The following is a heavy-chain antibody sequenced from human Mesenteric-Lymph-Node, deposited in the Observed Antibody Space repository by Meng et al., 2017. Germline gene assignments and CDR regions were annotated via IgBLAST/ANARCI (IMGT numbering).Heavy chain of an antibody. CDR3: ALVVITGPYYFDY. Sequence: SETLSLTCTVYGGSFSGYYWSWIRQPPGKGLEWIGEINHSGSTNYNPSLKSRVTISVDTSKNQFSLKLSSVTAADTAVYYCALVVITGPYYFDYWGQGTLGTVAA. V-gene: IGHV4-34*01. D-gene: IGHD3-22*01. CDR2: INHSGST. CDR1: GGSFSGYY. J-gene: IGHJ4*02.